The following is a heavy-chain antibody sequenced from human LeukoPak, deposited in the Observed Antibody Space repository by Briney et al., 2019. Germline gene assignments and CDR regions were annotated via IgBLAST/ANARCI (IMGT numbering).Heavy chain of an antibody. J-gene: IGHJ4*02. Sequence: GGSLRLSCAASGFTFDDYAMHWVRQAPGKGLEWVSGISWNSGSIGYADSVKGRFTISRDNAKNSLYLQMNSLRTEDTAVYYCTTVRDLDYWGQGTLVTVSS. CDR2: ISWNSGSI. V-gene: IGHV3-9*01. CDR3: TTVRDLDY. D-gene: IGHD2-21*01. CDR1: GFTFDDYA.